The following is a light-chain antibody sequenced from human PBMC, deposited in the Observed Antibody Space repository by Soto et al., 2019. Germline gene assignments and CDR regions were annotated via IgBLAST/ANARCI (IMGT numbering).Light chain of an antibody. V-gene: IGKV1-39*01. CDR2: AAS. Sequence: DIPLTPGPCSRRASVGSRFTITCLPSQSISTYLDWYQQIAGKPPKLLISAASTLQSGVPSRFSGSGSGTDFTLTISSLQPEDFATYYCQQANSFPSTFRPGTRLEI. CDR1: QSISTY. J-gene: IGKJ5*01. CDR3: QQANSFPST.